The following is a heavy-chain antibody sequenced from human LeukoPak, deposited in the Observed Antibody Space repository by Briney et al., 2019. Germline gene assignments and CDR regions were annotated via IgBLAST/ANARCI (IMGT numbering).Heavy chain of an antibody. CDR2: IRYDGSNK. CDR1: GFTFSSYG. CDR3: AKGRYSSSYYYFDY. Sequence: PGGSLRLSCAASGFTFSSYGMHWVRQAPGKGLEWVAFIRYDGSNKYYADSVKGRFTISRDNSKNTLYLQMNSLRAEDTAVYYCAKGRYSSSYYYFDYWGQGTLVTVSS. D-gene: IGHD6-13*01. J-gene: IGHJ4*02. V-gene: IGHV3-30*02.